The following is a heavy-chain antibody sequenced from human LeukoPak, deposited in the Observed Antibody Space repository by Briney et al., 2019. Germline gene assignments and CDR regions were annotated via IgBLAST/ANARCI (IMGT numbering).Heavy chain of an antibody. CDR3: AKSGSSGWYFDY. J-gene: IGHJ4*02. V-gene: IGHV3-30*18. D-gene: IGHD6-19*01. CDR1: GFTFSSYG. Sequence: QPGRSLRLPCAASGFTFSSYGMHWVRQAPGKGLEWVAVISYDGSNKYYADSVKGRFTISRDNSKNTLYLQMNSLRAEDTAVYYCAKSGSSGWYFDYWGQGTLVTVSS. CDR2: ISYDGSNK.